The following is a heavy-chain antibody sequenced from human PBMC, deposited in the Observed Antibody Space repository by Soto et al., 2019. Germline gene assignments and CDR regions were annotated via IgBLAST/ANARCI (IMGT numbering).Heavy chain of an antibody. J-gene: IGHJ4*02. CDR1: GFKFSNFA. D-gene: IGHD2-2*01. CDR2: INGGGGHT. CDR3: AKARWIYSSTWFFFDY. V-gene: IGHV3-23*01. Sequence: EVQLLQSGGGLIQPGGSLRLSCAASGFKFSNFAMRWIRHAPGKGLELVSGINGGGGHTDYADSVMGRFTISRDNSKNTLYPRMSSLRAEDSAVYYCAKARWIYSSTWFFFDYWGQGSLVTVSS.